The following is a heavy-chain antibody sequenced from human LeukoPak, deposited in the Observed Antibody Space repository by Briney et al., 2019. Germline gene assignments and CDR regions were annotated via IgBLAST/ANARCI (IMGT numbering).Heavy chain of an antibody. CDR1: GYTFTSYG. V-gene: IGHV1-46*01. D-gene: IGHD5-24*01. J-gene: IGHJ4*02. CDR3: AKGDGGPLHLRIVEAATITIPYFDY. Sequence: ASVKVSCKASGYTFTSYGISWVRQAPGQGLEWMGIINPNGGSTSYAQKFQGRVTMTRDMSTSTVFMELSSLRSDDTAVYYCAKGDGGPLHLRIVEAATITIPYFDYWGQGSLVTVSS. CDR2: INPNGGST.